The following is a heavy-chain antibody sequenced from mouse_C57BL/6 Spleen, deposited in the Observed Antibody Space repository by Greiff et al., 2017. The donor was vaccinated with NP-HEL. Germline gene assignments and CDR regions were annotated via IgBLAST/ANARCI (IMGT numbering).Heavy chain of an antibody. D-gene: IGHD1-1*01. Sequence: EVQLQQSGAELVKPGASVKLSCTASGFNIKDYYMHWVKQRTEQGLEWIGRIDPEDGETKYAPKFQGKATITADTSSNTAYLPLRSLTSEEKAVYYCALITTIVADLYCDVWGPGTTVTVSS. CDR2: IDPEDGET. V-gene: IGHV14-2*01. J-gene: IGHJ1*01. CDR1: GFNIKDYY. CDR3: ALITTIVADLYCDV.